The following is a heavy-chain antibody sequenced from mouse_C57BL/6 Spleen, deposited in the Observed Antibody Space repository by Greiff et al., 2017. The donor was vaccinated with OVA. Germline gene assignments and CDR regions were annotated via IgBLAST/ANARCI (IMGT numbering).Heavy chain of an antibody. CDR1: GYTFTSYW. D-gene: IGHD2-3*01. V-gene: IGHV1-64*01. J-gene: IGHJ2*01. Sequence: VQLQQSGAELVKPGASVKLSCKASGYTFTSYWMHWVKQRPGQGLERIGMIHPNSGSTNYNEKFKSKATLTVDKSSSTAYMQLSSLTSEDSAVYYCARDDGYYDYWGQGTTLTVSS. CDR3: ARDDGYYDY. CDR2: IHPNSGST.